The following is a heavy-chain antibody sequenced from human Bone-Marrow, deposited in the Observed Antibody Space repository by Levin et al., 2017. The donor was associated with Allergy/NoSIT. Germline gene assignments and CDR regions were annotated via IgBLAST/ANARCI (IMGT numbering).Heavy chain of an antibody. CDR2: IIHGDIT. Sequence: GGSLRLSCAASGFTFSNYAMSWVRQAPGQGLEWVSSIIHGDITYYADSVRGRFTVSRDNSKNTLYLEMSSLRAEDTAVYYCAKFSFVDGGNYFDYWGQGTLVTVSS. D-gene: IGHD3-16*02. V-gene: IGHV3-23*01. J-gene: IGHJ4*02. CDR1: GFTFSNYA. CDR3: AKFSFVDGGNYFDY.